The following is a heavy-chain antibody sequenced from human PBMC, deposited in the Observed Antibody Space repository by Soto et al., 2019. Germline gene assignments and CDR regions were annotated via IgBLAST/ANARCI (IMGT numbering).Heavy chain of an antibody. Sequence: QVQLQESGPGLVKPSQTLSLTCTVSGGSISSGGYYWSWIRQHPGKGLEWIGYIYYSGSTYYNPSLTSLLTISVDTSKNQFSLKLSSVTAADTAVYYCARDIRELLWFGELNSSGRPGMDVWGQWTTVTVSS. CDR1: GGSISSGGYY. CDR3: ARDIRELLWFGELNSSGRPGMDV. CDR2: IYYSGST. J-gene: IGHJ6*02. V-gene: IGHV4-31*01. D-gene: IGHD3-10*01.